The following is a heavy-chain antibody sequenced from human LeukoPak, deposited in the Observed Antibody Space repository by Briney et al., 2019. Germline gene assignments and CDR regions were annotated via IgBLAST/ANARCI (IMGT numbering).Heavy chain of an antibody. D-gene: IGHD6-6*01. CDR2: IIPIFGTA. CDR1: GGTFSSYA. V-gene: IGHV1-69*01. CDR3: AEGNIAARWGDYYYYYMDV. J-gene: IGHJ6*03. Sequence: ASVKVSCKASGGTFSSYAISWVRQAPGQGLEWMGGIIPIFGTANYAQKFQGRVTITADESTSTAYMELSSLRSEDTAVYYCAEGNIAARWGDYYYYYMDVWGKGTTVTVSS.